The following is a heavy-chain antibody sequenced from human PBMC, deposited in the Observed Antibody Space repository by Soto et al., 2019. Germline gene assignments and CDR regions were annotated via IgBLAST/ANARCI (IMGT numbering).Heavy chain of an antibody. V-gene: IGHV4-59*01. CDR2: IYYSGTT. CDR3: ARVYGSGSLTNWFDP. J-gene: IGHJ5*02. Sequence: PSETLSLTCTVSGGSIRSYYWGWIRQPPGKGLEWIGYIYYSGTTNYNPSLMSRVTISVDTSKNHFSLKLTSVTAADTAVYYCARVYGSGSLTNWFDPWGRGTLVTVSS. D-gene: IGHD3-10*01. CDR1: GGSIRSYY.